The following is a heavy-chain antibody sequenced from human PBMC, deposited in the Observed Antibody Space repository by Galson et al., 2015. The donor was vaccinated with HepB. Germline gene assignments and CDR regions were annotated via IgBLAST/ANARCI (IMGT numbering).Heavy chain of an antibody. CDR1: GFTFSSYA. V-gene: IGHV3-23*01. D-gene: IGHD6-13*01. J-gene: IGHJ6*02. CDR3: AKETGSSSWYYYYYSMDV. Sequence: SLRLSCAASGFTFSSYAMSWVRQAPGKGLEWVSAISGSGGSTYYADSVKGRFTISRDNSKNTLYLQMNSLRAEDTAVYYCAKETGSSSWYYYYYSMDVWGQGTTVTVSS. CDR2: ISGSGGST.